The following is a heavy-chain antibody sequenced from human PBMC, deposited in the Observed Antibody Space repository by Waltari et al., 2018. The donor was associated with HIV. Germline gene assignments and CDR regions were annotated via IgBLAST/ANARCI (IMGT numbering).Heavy chain of an antibody. CDR2: IKPEGSET. CDR3: AREDFYESSRYYYRSTFDY. CDR1: GFTFSTHW. V-gene: IGHV3-7*01. J-gene: IGHJ4*02. D-gene: IGHD3-22*01. Sequence: EVQLLESGGGLVQPGESLRLTCPASGFTFSTHWMTWVRQAPEKGLEWVANIKPEGSETYYVDSVKGRFTISRDNAKTSLYLQMNSLRAEDTAVYFCAREDFYESSRYYYRSTFDYWGQGTLVTVSS.